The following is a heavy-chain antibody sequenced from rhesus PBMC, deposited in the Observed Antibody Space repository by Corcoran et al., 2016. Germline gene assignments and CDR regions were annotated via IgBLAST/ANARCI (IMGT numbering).Heavy chain of an antibody. D-gene: IGHD4-17*01. Sequence: EVQLVETGGGLFQPGGSVNLSCAASGFTFGSYGLSWVRQAPGKGLEGVSAINSGGGSTYYADSVKGRFTISRDNSKNTLSLQMNSLRAEDTAVYYCAKPPMGYWGQGVLVTVSS. V-gene: IGHV3S5*01. CDR3: AKPPMGY. CDR1: GFTFGSYG. CDR2: INSGGGST. J-gene: IGHJ4*01.